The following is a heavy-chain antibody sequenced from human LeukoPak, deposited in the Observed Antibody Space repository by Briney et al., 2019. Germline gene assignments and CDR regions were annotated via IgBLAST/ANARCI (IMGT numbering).Heavy chain of an antibody. CDR1: GFTFCGSG. D-gene: IGHD2-8*01. J-gene: IGHJ3*02. Sequence: PGRSLRLSCAASGFTFCGSGMHWVREAPGKGLQGVAFIRYDGSDKHYADSVKGRFTISRDNSKNTLYLQLNSLRPEESVLYYCSSAPPGARWASAYCTKGVCSRSRWAFDIWGQGTMVTVSS. CDR2: IRYDGSDK. V-gene: IGHV3-30*02. CDR3: SSAPPGARWASAYCTKGVCSRSRWAFDI.